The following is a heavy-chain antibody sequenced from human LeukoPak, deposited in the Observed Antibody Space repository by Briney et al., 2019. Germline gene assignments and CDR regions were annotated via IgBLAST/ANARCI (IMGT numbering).Heavy chain of an antibody. CDR1: GGSISSYY. J-gene: IGHJ4*01. Sequence: SETLSLTCTVSGGSISSYYWSWIRQPPGKGLEWIGYIYYSGSTNYNPSLKSRVTISVDTSKNQFSLKLSSVTAADTAVYYCARYSSGWPFDYWGHGSLVTVSS. CDR3: ARYSSGWPFDY. D-gene: IGHD6-19*01. V-gene: IGHV4-59*08. CDR2: IYYSGST.